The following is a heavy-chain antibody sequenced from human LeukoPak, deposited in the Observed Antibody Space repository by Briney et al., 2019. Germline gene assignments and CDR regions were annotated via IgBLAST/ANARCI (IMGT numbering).Heavy chain of an antibody. CDR1: GYTFTSYD. D-gene: IGHD3-22*01. J-gene: IGHJ4*02. CDR3: ARDARDYDSSGYYHYFDY. Sequence: GASVKVSCKASGYTFTSYDSNWVRQATGQGLEWMGWMNPNSGNTVYAQKFQGRVTMTRNTSIITAYMELSSLRSEDTAVYYCARDARDYDSSGYYHYFDYWGQGTLVTVSS. CDR2: MNPNSGNT. V-gene: IGHV1-8*01.